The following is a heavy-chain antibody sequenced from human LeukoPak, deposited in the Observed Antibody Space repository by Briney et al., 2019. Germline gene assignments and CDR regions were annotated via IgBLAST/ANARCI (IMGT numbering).Heavy chain of an antibody. CDR2: IGAGSGYS. V-gene: IGHV1-3*01. Sequence: ASLKVSCKASGYSFIDYALHWVRQAPGQRLEWMGWIGAGSGYSQLSQRFQGRVILTRDTPMRTAYMELHSLSSGDTAIYYCARDGTFSGYNSPSLLSYFDSWGQGTLVTVSS. CDR1: GYSFIDYA. CDR3: ARDGTFSGYNSPSLLSYFDS. D-gene: IGHD5-24*01. J-gene: IGHJ4*02.